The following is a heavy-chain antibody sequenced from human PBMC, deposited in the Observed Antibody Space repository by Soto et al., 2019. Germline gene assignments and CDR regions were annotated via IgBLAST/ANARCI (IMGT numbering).Heavy chain of an antibody. Sequence: QVQLVESGGGVVQPGRSLRLSCAASGFTFSSYGMHWVRQAPGKGLEWVAVIWYGGSNKYYADSVKGRFTISRDNSKNTLYLQMNSLRAEDTAVYYCARAVGAVAGFDAFDIWGQGTMVTVSS. CDR1: GFTFSSYG. J-gene: IGHJ3*02. CDR2: IWYGGSNK. CDR3: ARAVGAVAGFDAFDI. V-gene: IGHV3-33*01. D-gene: IGHD6-19*01.